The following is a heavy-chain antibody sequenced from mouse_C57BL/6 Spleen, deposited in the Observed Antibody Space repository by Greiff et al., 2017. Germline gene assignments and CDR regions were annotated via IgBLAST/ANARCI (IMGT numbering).Heavy chain of an antibody. V-gene: IGHV1-53*01. CDR3: AREGNYYGSCYGY. D-gene: IGHD1-1*01. J-gene: IGHJ2*01. CDR1: GYTFTSYW. Sequence: QVQLQQSGTELVKPGASVKLSCKASGYTFTSYWMHWVKQRPGQGLEWIGNINPSNGDTNYNEKFKGKATLTVAKSSSTAYMQLSSLTSDDSAVYYCAREGNYYGSCYGYWGQGTTLTVSS. CDR2: INPSNGDT.